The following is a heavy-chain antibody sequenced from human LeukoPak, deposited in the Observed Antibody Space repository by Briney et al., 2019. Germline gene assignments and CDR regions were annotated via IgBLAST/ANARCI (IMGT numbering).Heavy chain of an antibody. CDR2: IYHSGST. CDR3: AREASGSLIWGDYYYYYMDV. J-gene: IGHJ6*03. V-gene: IGHV4-34*01. CDR1: GGSFSGYY. Sequence: PSETLSLTCAVYGGSFSGYYWSWIRQPPGKGLEWIGEIYHSGSTNYNPSLKSRVTISVDTSKNQFSLKLSSVTAADTAVYYCAREASGSLIWGDYYYYYMDVWGKGTTVTVSS. D-gene: IGHD3-10*01.